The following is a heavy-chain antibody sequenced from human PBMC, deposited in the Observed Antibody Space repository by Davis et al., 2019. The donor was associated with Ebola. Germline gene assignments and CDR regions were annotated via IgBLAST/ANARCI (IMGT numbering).Heavy chain of an antibody. V-gene: IGHV1-18*01. Sequence: AASVKVSCKASGYTFTSYGISWVRQAPGQGLEWMGWISAYNGNTNYAQKLQGRVTMTTDTSTTTAYMELRSLRSDDTALYYCARDYCDSSGYYYDTFDIWGQGTMVTVSS. D-gene: IGHD3-22*01. J-gene: IGHJ3*02. CDR3: ARDYCDSSGYYYDTFDI. CDR1: GYTFTSYG. CDR2: ISAYNGNT.